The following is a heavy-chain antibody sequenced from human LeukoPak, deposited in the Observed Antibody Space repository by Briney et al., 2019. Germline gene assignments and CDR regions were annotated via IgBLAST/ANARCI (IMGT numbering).Heavy chain of an antibody. CDR1: GGTFSSYA. V-gene: IGHV1-69*06. J-gene: IGHJ4*02. D-gene: IGHD5-18*01. CDR3: AREVRGYSYGPPGHYFDY. Sequence: SVKVSFKASGGTFSSYAISWVRQAPGQGLEWMGGIIPIFGTANYAQKFQGRVTITADKSTSTAYMELSSLRSEDTAVYYCAREVRGYSYGPPGHYFDYWGQGTLVTVSS. CDR2: IIPIFGTA.